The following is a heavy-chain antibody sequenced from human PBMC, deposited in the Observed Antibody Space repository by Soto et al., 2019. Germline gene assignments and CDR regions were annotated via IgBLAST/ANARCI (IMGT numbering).Heavy chain of an antibody. CDR1: VGSASSGYYY. Sequence: SETLSLTCTFSVGSASSGYYYCSWMWQPPWKGLEWIGYIYYSGSTNYNPSLESRVTISVDTSKDQFSLKLNSVTAADTAIYYCARRRRGIGSYDMEVLGQGTTVIVSS. J-gene: IGHJ6*01. CDR2: IYYSGST. CDR3: ARRRRGIGSYDMEV. V-gene: IGHV4-61*01. D-gene: IGHD3-16*01.